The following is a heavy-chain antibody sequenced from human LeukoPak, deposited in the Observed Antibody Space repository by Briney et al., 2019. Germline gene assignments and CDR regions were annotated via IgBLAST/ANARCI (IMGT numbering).Heavy chain of an antibody. Sequence: PSETLSLTCAVYGGSFSGYYWSWIRQPPGKGLEWIGYIYYSGSTNYNPSLKSRVTISVDTSKNQFSLKLSSVTAADTAVYYCARSDSSGYYSISYGMDVWGQGTTVTVSS. CDR3: ARSDSSGYYSISYGMDV. D-gene: IGHD3-22*01. CDR2: IYYSGST. CDR1: GGSFSGYY. V-gene: IGHV4-59*08. J-gene: IGHJ6*02.